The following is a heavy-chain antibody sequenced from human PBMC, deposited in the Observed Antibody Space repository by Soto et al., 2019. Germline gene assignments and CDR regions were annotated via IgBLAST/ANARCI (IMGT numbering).Heavy chain of an antibody. Sequence: QLQLQESGPGLVKPSETLSLTCTVSGGSISSSSYYWGWIRQPPGKGLEWIGSIYYSGSTYYNPSLKSRVTISVDTSKNQFSLKLSSVTAADTAVYYCARPGGSGWPSNWFDPWGQGTLVTVSS. J-gene: IGHJ5*02. CDR2: IYYSGST. CDR1: GGSISSSSYY. V-gene: IGHV4-39*01. CDR3: ARPGGSGWPSNWFDP. D-gene: IGHD6-19*01.